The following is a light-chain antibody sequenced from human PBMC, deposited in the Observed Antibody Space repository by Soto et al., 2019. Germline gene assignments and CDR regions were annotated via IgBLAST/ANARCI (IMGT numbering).Light chain of an antibody. J-gene: IGLJ3*02. CDR3: AAWDDSPNGPV. V-gene: IGLV1-44*01. Sequence: QPVLTQPPSASGAPGQRVTISCSGSSSNIGSNTVNWYRQFPGTAPRLLVYSDNQRPSGVPDRFSGSRSGTSASLAISGLRSEDEADYYCAAWDDSPNGPVFGGGTKVTVL. CDR2: SDN. CDR1: SSNIGSNT.